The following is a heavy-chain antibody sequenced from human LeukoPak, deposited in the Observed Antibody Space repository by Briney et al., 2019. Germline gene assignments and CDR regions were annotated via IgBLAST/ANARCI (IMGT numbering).Heavy chain of an antibody. J-gene: IGHJ4*02. CDR2: INPNSGGT. Sequence: ASVEVSCKASGYTFTGYCMHWVRQAPGQGLEWMGWINPNSGGTNYAQKFQGRVTMTRDTSISTAYMELSRLRSDDTAVYYCARDPGDWAYYFDYWGQGTLVTVSS. CDR1: GYTFTGYC. V-gene: IGHV1-2*02. D-gene: IGHD3/OR15-3a*01. CDR3: ARDPGDWAYYFDY.